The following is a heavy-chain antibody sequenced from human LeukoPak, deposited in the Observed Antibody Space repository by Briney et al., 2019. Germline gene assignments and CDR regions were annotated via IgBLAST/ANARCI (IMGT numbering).Heavy chain of an antibody. CDR1: NASVSSYY. Sequence: SETLSLTCTVSNASVSSYYWSWIRQPPGKGLEWIGYIFHRGRTNYNPSLKSRITISMDTSKNQVSLKLNSVTAADTAVYYCAREDDSSGYYYRRAFDIWGQGTMVTVSS. CDR2: IFHRGRT. J-gene: IGHJ3*02. V-gene: IGHV4-59*02. CDR3: AREDDSSGYYYRRAFDI. D-gene: IGHD3-22*01.